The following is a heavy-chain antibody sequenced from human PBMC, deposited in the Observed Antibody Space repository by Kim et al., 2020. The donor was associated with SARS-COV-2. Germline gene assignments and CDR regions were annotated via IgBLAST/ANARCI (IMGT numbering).Heavy chain of an antibody. CDR2: MNSDGSTI. CDR1: GFAFSSSW. Sequence: GGSLRLSCAASGFAFSSSWMHWVRQAPGKGLVWVSRMNSDGSTIDYADSVKGRFTISRDNAKNTLFLQMHSLRVEDTAVYYCTTAGNFRFDSWGQGTLVTASS. CDR3: TTAGNFRFDS. J-gene: IGHJ5*01. V-gene: IGHV3-74*01. D-gene: IGHD1-7*01.